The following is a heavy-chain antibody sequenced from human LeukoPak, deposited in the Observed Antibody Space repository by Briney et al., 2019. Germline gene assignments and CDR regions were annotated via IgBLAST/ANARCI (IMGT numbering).Heavy chain of an antibody. CDR2: ISGSGGST. CDR3: ARGSSGSWPLLSYYYYYMDV. V-gene: IGHV3-23*01. D-gene: IGHD6-13*01. CDR1: GFTFSSYA. J-gene: IGHJ6*03. Sequence: PGGSLRLSCAASGFTFSSYAMSWVRQAPGKGLEWVSAISGSGGSTYYADSVKGRFTISRDNSKNTLYLQMNSLRAEDTAVYYCARGSSGSWPLLSYYYYYMDVWGKGTTVTISS.